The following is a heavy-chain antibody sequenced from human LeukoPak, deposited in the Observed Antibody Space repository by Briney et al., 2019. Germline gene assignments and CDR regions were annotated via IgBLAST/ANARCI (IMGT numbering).Heavy chain of an antibody. V-gene: IGHV1-69*04. CDR1: GGTFSSYA. CDR2: IIPILGIA. Sequence: ASVKVSCKASGGTFSSYAISWVRQAPGQGLEWMGRIIPILGIANYAQKFQGRVTITADKSTSTAYMELSSLRSEDTAVYYCAREVADYQLYDRQYYFDYWGQGTLVTVSS. J-gene: IGHJ4*02. CDR3: AREVADYQLYDRQYYFDY. D-gene: IGHD4/OR15-4a*01.